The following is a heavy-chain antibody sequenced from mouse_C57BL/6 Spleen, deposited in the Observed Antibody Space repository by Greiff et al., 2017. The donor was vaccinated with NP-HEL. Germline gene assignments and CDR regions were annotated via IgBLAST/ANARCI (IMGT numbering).Heavy chain of an antibody. CDR1: GFTFSDYG. D-gene: IGHD2-4*01. J-gene: IGHJ2*01. V-gene: IGHV5-17*01. CDR3: ARPPYDYDGGFDY. CDR2: ISSGSSTI. Sequence: EVKLVESGGGLVKPGGSLKLSCAASGFTFSDYGMHWVRQAPEKGLEWVAYISSGSSTIYYADTVKGRFNILRDNAKNTLFLQMTSLRSEDTAMYYCARPPYDYDGGFDYWGQGTTLTVSS.